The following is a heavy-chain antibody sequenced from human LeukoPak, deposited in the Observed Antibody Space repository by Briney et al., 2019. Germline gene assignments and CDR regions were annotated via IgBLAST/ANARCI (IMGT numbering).Heavy chain of an antibody. CDR1: GGSFSGYY. CDR3: ARQRGYSDY. V-gene: IGHV4-34*01. J-gene: IGHJ4*02. D-gene: IGHD5-18*01. CDR2: INHSGST. Sequence: SETLSLTCAVYGGSFSGYYWSWIRQPPGKGLEWIGEINHSGSTNYNPSLKSRVTISVDTSKNQFSLKLSSVTAADTAVYYCARQRGYSDYWGQGTLVTVSS.